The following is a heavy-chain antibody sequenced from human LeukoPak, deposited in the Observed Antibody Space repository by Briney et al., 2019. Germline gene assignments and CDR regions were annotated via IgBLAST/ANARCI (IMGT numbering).Heavy chain of an antibody. V-gene: IGHV4-39*01. J-gene: IGHJ5*02. CDR3: ARQEIGLRSFDP. D-gene: IGHD3/OR15-3a*01. CDR1: GGSISSSSLY. Sequence: SETLSLTCTVSGGSISSSSLYWGWIRQPPGKGLEWIGSIYYSGRTYYNPSLKSRVTISIDTSKNQFSLKLSSVTAADTAVYYCARQEIGLRSFDPWGQGTLVTVSS. CDR2: IYYSGRT.